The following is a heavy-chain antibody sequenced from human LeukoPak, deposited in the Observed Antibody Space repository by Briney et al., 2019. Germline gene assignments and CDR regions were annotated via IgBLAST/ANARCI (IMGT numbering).Heavy chain of an antibody. D-gene: IGHD4-17*01. CDR2: IRYDGGDE. V-gene: IGHV3-30*02. CDR1: GFTFSDYG. J-gene: IGHJ4*02. Sequence: GGSLRLSCAASGFTFSDYGMHWVRQAPGKGLEWVAFIRYDGGDEKYADSVKGRFTVSRDNSKNTLYLQMNSLRVEDTAVYYCAKYRHGAYGSFFDYWGQGTLVTVSS. CDR3: AKYRHGAYGSFFDY.